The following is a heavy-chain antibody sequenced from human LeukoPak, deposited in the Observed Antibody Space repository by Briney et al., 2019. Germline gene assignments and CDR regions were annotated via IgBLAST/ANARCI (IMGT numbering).Heavy chain of an antibody. CDR3: ARDGGATLVRGVITFDY. Sequence: GGSLRLSCAASGFTFSSYAMHWVRQAPGKGLEWVSYISSSSSTIHYADSVKGRFTISRDNTKNSLYLQMNSLRAEDTAVYYCARDGGATLVRGVITFDYWGQGTLVTVSS. D-gene: IGHD3-10*01. CDR1: GFTFSSYA. CDR2: ISSSSSTI. J-gene: IGHJ4*02. V-gene: IGHV3-48*04.